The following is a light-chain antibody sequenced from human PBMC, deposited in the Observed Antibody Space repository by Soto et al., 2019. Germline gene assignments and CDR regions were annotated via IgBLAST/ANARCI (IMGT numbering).Light chain of an antibody. J-gene: IGLJ2*01. CDR3: SSYTTSNTLI. V-gene: IGLV2-14*01. CDR2: EVS. CDR1: SSDVGGYNY. Sequence: QSALTQPASLSGSPGQSISISCTGTSSDVGGYNYVSWYQQHPGKVPKLLIYEVSNRPSGVSDRFSGSKSGNTASLTISGLQVEDEAAYYCSSYTTSNTLIFGGGTKVTVL.